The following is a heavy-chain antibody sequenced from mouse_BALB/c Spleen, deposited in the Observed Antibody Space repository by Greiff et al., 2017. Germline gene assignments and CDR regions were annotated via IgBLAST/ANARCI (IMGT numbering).Heavy chain of an antibody. V-gene: IGHV1S29*02. J-gene: IGHJ3*01. CDR2: IYPYNGGT. Sequence: EVQLQQSGPELVKPGASVKISCKASGYTFTDYNMHWVKQSHGKSLEWIGYIYPYNGGTGYNQKFKSKATLTVDNSSSTAYMELRSLTSEDSAVYYCSHGNYEFAYWGQGTLVTVSA. CDR3: SHGNYEFAY. D-gene: IGHD2-1*01. CDR1: GYTFTDYN.